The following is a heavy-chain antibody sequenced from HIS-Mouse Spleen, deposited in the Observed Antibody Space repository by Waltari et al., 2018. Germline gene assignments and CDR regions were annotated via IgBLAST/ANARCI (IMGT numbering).Heavy chain of an antibody. CDR1: GFTFSNAW. V-gene: IGHV3-15*01. J-gene: IGHJ4*02. CDR3: TTDRAAVAGDPLCC. D-gene: IGHD6-19*01. CDR2: IKSKTDGGTT. Sequence: EVQLVESGGGLVKPGGSLRLSCAASGFTFSNAWMSWVRQAPGKGLEWVGRIKSKTDGGTTDYAAPVKGRFTISRDDSKNTLYLQMNSLKTEDTAVYYCTTDRAAVAGDPLCCWGQGTLVTVSS.